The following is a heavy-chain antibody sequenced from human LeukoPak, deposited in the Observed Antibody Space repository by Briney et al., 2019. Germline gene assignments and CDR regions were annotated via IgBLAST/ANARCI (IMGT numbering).Heavy chain of an antibody. CDR2: IKLDGSEK. Sequence: GGSLRLSCADSGFTFSGYWMSWVRQAPGKGLEWVANIKLDGSEKNYVDSVKGRFTISRDNTKNSLYLQMNSLRVEDTAVFYCARDQYDTWSRRGNFDSWGQGTLVIVSS. D-gene: IGHD3-3*01. J-gene: IGHJ4*02. CDR1: GFTFSGYW. V-gene: IGHV3-7*03. CDR3: ARDQYDTWSRRGNFDS.